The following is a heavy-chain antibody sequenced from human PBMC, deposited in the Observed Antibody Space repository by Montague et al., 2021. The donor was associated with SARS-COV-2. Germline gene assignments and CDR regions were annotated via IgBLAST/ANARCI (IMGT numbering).Heavy chain of an antibody. J-gene: IGHJ4*02. CDR2: IYHSGGT. CDR3: ARWYYGSGSYPH. CDR1: GGSINSGNYY. Sequence: SETLSLTCTVSGGSINSGNYYWSWIRQRPGKGLEWIGNIYHSGGTYYSPSLKSRVTVSVDTSKNQFSLRLSSVTAADTAVYYCARWYYGSGSYPHWGQGTLVTVSS. V-gene: IGHV4-39*07. D-gene: IGHD3-10*01.